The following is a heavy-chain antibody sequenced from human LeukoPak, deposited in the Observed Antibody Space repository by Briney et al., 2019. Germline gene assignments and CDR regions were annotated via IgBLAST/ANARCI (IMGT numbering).Heavy chain of an antibody. J-gene: IGHJ6*02. CDR2: TPWNGGGI. V-gene: IGHV3-9*01. D-gene: IGHD1-1*01. CDR3: VKDMHDVSGSLDHQFGMDV. CDR1: APTFDDFN. Sequence: CAVAAPTFDDFNIHCVRQVAREVLEWVSATPWNGGGIGHADSGTGRFTIARDNRTHSLYLQMDSLRPEDTALYYCVKDMHDVSGSLDHQFGMDVWGQGTTVTVSS.